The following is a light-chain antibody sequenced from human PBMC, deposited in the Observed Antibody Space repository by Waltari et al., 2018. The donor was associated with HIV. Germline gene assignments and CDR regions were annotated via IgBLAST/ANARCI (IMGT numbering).Light chain of an antibody. CDR3: QSYDYTIQV. CDR2: EDN. J-gene: IGLJ3*02. Sequence: FILTQPHSVSESPGKTVIISCTRNSGDIASKYVQWYQQRPGSAPTPVLYEDNRRPPGVPDRFSGSIDSASNSAFLTISGLKTEDEAAYYCQSYDYTIQVFGGGTKLTVL. CDR1: SGDIASKY. V-gene: IGLV6-57*04.